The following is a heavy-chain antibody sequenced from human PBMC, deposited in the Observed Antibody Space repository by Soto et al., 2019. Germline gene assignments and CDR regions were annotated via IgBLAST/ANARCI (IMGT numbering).Heavy chain of an antibody. V-gene: IGHV1-18*01. CDR1: GYSFMKYG. J-gene: IGHJ4*02. Sequence: AAVKVSCKGFGYSFMKYGINWVRQAPGQGLEWVGWISPYSGYTHSAQKFHGRLTLTTDTAASTAYMELRILRSADTALYYCAREASVLIPAAQPSRFDSWGQGTLVTVSS. CDR3: AREASVLIPAAQPSRFDS. CDR2: ISPYSGYT. D-gene: IGHD2-2*01.